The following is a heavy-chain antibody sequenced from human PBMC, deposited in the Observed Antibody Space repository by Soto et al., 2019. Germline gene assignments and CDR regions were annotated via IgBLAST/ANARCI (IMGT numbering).Heavy chain of an antibody. CDR1: GFTFSNAW. J-gene: IGHJ4*02. Sequence: GGSLRLSCAASGFTFSNAWMSWVRQAPGKGLEWVGRIKSKTDGGTTDYAAPVKGRFTISRDYSKNTLYLQMNSLKTEGTAVYYFTTAFGTHIIAAAGLLFDYWGQGTLVTVSS. CDR3: TTAFGTHIIAAAGLLFDY. CDR2: IKSKTDGGTT. D-gene: IGHD6-13*01. V-gene: IGHV3-15*01.